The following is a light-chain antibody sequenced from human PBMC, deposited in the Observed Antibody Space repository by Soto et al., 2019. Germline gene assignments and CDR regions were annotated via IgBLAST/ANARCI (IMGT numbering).Light chain of an antibody. J-gene: IGKJ1*01. CDR3: QQYGYSQWT. Sequence: DIELTQSPGTLSLSPGERATLSCRASQSVSSGLLAWYQQKSAQAPRLLIYGVSTRATGIPDRFSGSGSGTEFTLTISRLEPEDFAVYFCQQYGYSQWTFGQGTKVEIK. CDR1: QSVSSGL. CDR2: GVS. V-gene: IGKV3-20*01.